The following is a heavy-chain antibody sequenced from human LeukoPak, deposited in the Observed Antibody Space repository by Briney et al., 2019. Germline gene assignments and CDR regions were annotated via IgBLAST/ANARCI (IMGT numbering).Heavy chain of an antibody. CDR1: GFTFDNYA. CDR2: ISGDGDST. J-gene: IGHJ3*02. CDR3: AKDIGADYYYDSSGYFI. V-gene: IGHV3-43*02. Sequence: PGGSLRLSCAASGFTFDNYAMHWVRQVPGKGLEWVSLISGDGDSTYYPDSVKGRFTISRDNSKNSLYLQMNSLRTEDTVLYYCAKDIGADYYYDSSGYFIWGQGTMVTVSS. D-gene: IGHD3-22*01.